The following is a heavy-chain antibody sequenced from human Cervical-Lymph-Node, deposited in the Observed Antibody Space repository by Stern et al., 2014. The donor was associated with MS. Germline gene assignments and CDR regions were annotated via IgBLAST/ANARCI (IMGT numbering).Heavy chain of an antibody. V-gene: IGHV1-69*06. CDR1: GGTFSIYA. D-gene: IGHD6-19*01. CDR3: ARDIAVAGTWGSAFDI. CDR2: IIPIFGTA. J-gene: IGHJ3*02. Sequence: QVQLVESGAEVKKPGSSVKVSCKASGGTFSIYAISWVRQAPGQGLEWMGGIIPIFGTANYAQKFQGRVTITADISTSTAYMELSSLRSDDTAVYYCARDIAVAGTWGSAFDIWGQGTMVTVSS.